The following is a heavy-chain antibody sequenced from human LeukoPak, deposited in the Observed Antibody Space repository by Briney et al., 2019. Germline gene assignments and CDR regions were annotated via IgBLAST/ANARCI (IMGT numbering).Heavy chain of an antibody. CDR1: GFTFINYW. D-gene: IGHD6-13*01. CDR3: ARWGTYSSSWLGAFDT. J-gene: IGHJ3*02. CDR2: IKQDGSEK. V-gene: IGHV3-7*05. Sequence: GGSLRLSCAASGFTFINYWMSWVRQAPGKGLEWVANIKQDGSEKYYVDSVKGRITISRDNAKNSLYLQMNNLRAEDTAVYYCARWGTYSSSWLGAFDTWGQGTMVTVSS.